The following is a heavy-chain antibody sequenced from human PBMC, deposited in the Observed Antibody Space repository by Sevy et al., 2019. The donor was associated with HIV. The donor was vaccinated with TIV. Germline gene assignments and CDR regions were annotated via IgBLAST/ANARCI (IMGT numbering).Heavy chain of an antibody. Sequence: ASVKVSCKASGYTLNNYGISWVRQAPGQGLEWIGWITAYKDNTNYAQNFQGRVTMTTDTSTSTAYMELRSLRSDDTAVYYCTRVDPYYEFGDVWGQGTTATVSS. CDR1: GYTLNNYG. D-gene: IGHD3-3*01. J-gene: IGHJ6*02. CDR2: ITAYKDNT. CDR3: TRVDPYYEFGDV. V-gene: IGHV1-18*01.